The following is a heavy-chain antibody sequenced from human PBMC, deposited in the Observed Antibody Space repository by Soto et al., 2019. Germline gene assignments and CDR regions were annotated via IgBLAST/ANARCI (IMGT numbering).Heavy chain of an antibody. J-gene: IGHJ4*02. CDR2: ISAAGTTT. CDR3: AKDSYGHSGRPFFFDS. CDR1: GFTFRNSA. Sequence: PGGSLRLSCAASGFTFRNSAMSWVRRAPGKGLEWVSSISAAGTTTYYAGSLRDRFTISRDNSESTLFLQMNSLRAEDTAVYFCAKDSYGHSGRPFFFDSWGQGTPVTVSS. D-gene: IGHD6-19*01. V-gene: IGHV3-23*01.